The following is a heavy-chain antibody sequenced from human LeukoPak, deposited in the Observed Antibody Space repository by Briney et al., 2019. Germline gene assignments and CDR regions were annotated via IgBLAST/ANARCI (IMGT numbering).Heavy chain of an antibody. CDR3: ARDNSDGSDYYWWFDV. D-gene: IGHD3-22*01. J-gene: IGHJ5*02. Sequence: ASVKVSCKASEYIFTNHWMHWVRQAPGQGLEWMGVINPSGHITRSAQKFQGRVTMTRDTSTSTDYMELTSLKSEDTAVYYCARDNSDGSDYYWWFDVWGQGILVTVSS. CDR2: INPSGHIT. V-gene: IGHV1-46*01. CDR1: EYIFTNHW.